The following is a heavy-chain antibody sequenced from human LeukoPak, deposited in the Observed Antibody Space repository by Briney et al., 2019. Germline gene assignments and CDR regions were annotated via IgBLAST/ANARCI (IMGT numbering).Heavy chain of an antibody. J-gene: IGHJ4*02. CDR3: AKAKQLAASPDY. CDR1: GFTFSSYA. D-gene: IGHD6-13*01. V-gene: IGHV3-23*01. Sequence: GSLRLSCATSGFTFSSYAMSWVRQAPGKGLEWVSAITGSGGTTSYADSVKGRFTISRDNSKNTLYPQMNSLRAEDTAVYYCAKAKQLAASPDYWGQGTLVTVSS. CDR2: ITGSGGTT.